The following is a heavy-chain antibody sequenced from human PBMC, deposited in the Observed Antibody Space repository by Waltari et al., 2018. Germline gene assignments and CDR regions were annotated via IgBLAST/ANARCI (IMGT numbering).Heavy chain of an antibody. Sequence: QVQLVQSGAEVKKPGSSVKVSCKASGGTFSSYAISWVRQAPGQGLEWMGRIIPILGTSNNAQKFQGRVTINADKSTSTAYMELSSLRSEDTAVYYCARGGNGLYYYGMDVWGQGTTVTVSS. D-gene: IGHD1-1*01. CDR3: ARGGNGLYYYGMDV. CDR1: GGTFSSYA. CDR2: IIPILGTS. J-gene: IGHJ6*02. V-gene: IGHV1-69*08.